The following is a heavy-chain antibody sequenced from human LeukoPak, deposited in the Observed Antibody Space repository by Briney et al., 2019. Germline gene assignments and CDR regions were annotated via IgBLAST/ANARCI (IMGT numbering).Heavy chain of an antibody. CDR3: AKVSQWGNSRWYEGD. Sequence: GGSLRLSCAASGFTFSSYAMSWVRQAPGKGLGWVSAISGSGGSTYYADSVKGRFTIPRDNSKNTLYLQMNSLRGEDTAVYYCAKVSQWGNSRWYEGDWGQGTLVTVSS. V-gene: IGHV3-23*01. CDR1: GFTFSSYA. CDR2: ISGSGGST. D-gene: IGHD6-13*01. J-gene: IGHJ4*02.